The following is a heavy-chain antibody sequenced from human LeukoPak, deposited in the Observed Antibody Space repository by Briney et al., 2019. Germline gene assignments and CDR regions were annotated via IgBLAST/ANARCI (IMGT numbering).Heavy chain of an antibody. CDR1: GYTFTGYY. CDR3: ARDSYYGDSRSLHFDY. Sequence: GASVKVSCKASGYTFTGYYMHWARQAPGQGLEWMGWINPSSGGTNYAQKFQGRVTMTRDTSISTAYMELNRLRSDDTAVYYCARDSYYGDSRSLHFDYWGQGALVTVSS. J-gene: IGHJ4*02. V-gene: IGHV1-2*02. D-gene: IGHD4-17*01. CDR2: INPSSGGT.